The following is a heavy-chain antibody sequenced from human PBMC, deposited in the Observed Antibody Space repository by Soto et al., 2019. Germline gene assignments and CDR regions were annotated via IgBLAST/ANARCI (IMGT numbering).Heavy chain of an antibody. CDR2: IYHSGST. Sequence: QSLTCAVSGYSISSGYYWGWIRQPPGKGLEWIGSIYHSGSTYYNPSLKSRVTISVDTSKNQFSLKLSSVTAADTAVYYCARKGYDILTGYYPDWYFDLWGRGTLVTVSS. J-gene: IGHJ2*01. CDR3: ARKGYDILTGYYPDWYFDL. CDR1: GYSISSGYY. D-gene: IGHD3-9*01. V-gene: IGHV4-38-2*01.